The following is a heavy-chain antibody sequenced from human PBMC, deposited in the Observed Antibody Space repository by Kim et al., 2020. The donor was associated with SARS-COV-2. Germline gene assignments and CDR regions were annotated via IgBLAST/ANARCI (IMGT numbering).Heavy chain of an antibody. V-gene: IGHV3-23*01. Sequence: GGSLRLSCAASGFTFSIYAMCWVRQAPGKGLEWVSAISDSADSTYYTDSVKGRFTISRDNSRNTLYLQMNSLRADDTAIYYCAKGNSPGGFWGQGTLAT. CDR2: ISDSADST. CDR3: AKGNSPGGF. J-gene: IGHJ4*02. CDR1: GFTFSIYA. D-gene: IGHD3-10*01.